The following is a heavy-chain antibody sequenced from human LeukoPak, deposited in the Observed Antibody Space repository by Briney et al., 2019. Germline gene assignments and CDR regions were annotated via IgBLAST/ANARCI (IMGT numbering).Heavy chain of an antibody. CDR2: IFHSGST. V-gene: IGHV4-4*02. CDR1: GASIRSSDW. J-gene: IGHJ6*03. CDR3: ARVVRGKAAAGTFYYYYYMDV. D-gene: IGHD6-13*01. Sequence: SETLSLTCAVSGASIRSSDWWTWVRQPPGKGLEWIGEIFHSGSTNYNPSLKSRVTISVDTSKNQFSLKLSSVTAADTAVYYCARVVRGKAAAGTFYYYYYMDVWGKGTTVTVSS.